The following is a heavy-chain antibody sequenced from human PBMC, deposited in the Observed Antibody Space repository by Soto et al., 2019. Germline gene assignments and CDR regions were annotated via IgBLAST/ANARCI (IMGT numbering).Heavy chain of an antibody. D-gene: IGHD3-3*01. J-gene: IGHJ5*02. CDR1: GYTFTGYY. V-gene: IGHV1-2*02. CDR3: ARVRFLEWLSEVNAFDP. CDR2: INPNSGGT. Sequence: VASVKVSCKASGYTFTGYYMHWVRQAPGQGLEWMGWINPNSGGTNYAQKFQGRVTMTRDTSISTAYMELSRLRSDDTAVYYCARVRFLEWLSEVNAFDPWGQGTQVTV.